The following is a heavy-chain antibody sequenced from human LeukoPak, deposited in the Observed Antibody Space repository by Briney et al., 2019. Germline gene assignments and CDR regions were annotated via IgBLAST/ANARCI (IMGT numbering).Heavy chain of an antibody. Sequence: ASVKVSCKASGYTFTGYYMHWVRQAPGQGLEWMGWINPNSGGTNYAQKFQGRVTMTRDTSISTAYMELSRLRSDDTAVYYCASSVAQWRQLPSAFDIWGQGTMVTVSS. CDR3: ASSVAQWRQLPSAFDI. V-gene: IGHV1-2*02. CDR1: GYTFTGYY. D-gene: IGHD5-24*01. CDR2: INPNSGGT. J-gene: IGHJ3*02.